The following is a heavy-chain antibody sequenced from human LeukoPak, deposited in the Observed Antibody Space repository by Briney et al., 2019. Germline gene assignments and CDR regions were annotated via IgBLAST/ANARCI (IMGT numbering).Heavy chain of an antibody. CDR1: GFTFSSYS. CDR2: ISSSSSYI. V-gene: IGHV3-21*01. Sequence: GGSLRLSCAASGFTFSSYSMNWVRQVPGKGLEWVSSISSSSSYIYYADSVEGRFTISRDNAKNSLYLQMNSLRAEDTAVYYCARDLVIAVAAPMDVWGKGTTVTVSS. J-gene: IGHJ6*04. CDR3: ARDLVIAVAAPMDV. D-gene: IGHD6-19*01.